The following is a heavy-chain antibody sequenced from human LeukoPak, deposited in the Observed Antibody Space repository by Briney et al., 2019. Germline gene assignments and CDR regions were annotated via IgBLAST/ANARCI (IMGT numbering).Heavy chain of an antibody. CDR2: ISGSGGST. J-gene: IGHJ4*02. Sequence: GGPLRLSCAASGFTFSSYAMSWVRQAPGKGLEWVSAISGSGGSTYYADSVKGRFTISRDNSKNTLYLQMNSLRAEDTAVYYCAKNIAVAGTNYFDYWGQGTLVTVSS. V-gene: IGHV3-23*01. CDR3: AKNIAVAGTNYFDY. D-gene: IGHD6-19*01. CDR1: GFTFSSYA.